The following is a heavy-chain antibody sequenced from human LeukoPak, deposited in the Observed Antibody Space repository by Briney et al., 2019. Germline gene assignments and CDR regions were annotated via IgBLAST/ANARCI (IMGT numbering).Heavy chain of an antibody. D-gene: IGHD6-13*01. CDR2: INHSGST. CDR3: ARRSSWTNYEYFQH. CDR1: GGSFSGYY. Sequence: SETLSLTCAVYGGSFSGYYRSWIRQPPGKGLEWIGEINHSGSTNYNPSLKSRVTISVDTSKNQFSLKLSSVTAADTAVYYCARRSSWTNYEYFQHWGQGTLVTVSS. J-gene: IGHJ1*01. V-gene: IGHV4-34*01.